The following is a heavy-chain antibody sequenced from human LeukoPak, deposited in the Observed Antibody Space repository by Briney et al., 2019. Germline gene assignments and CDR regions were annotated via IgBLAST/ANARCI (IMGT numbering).Heavy chain of an antibody. CDR2: ISGSSSHI. J-gene: IGHJ4*02. CDR3: ARTVADTLYFDS. D-gene: IGHD6-19*01. V-gene: IGHV3-11*06. CDR1: GFTFSDYY. Sequence: GGSLRLSCEASGFTFSDYYLGWIRQAPGKGLEWISYISGSSSHINYADSVKGRFTISRDNAKKSVYLQMDSLRVEDTAMYYCARTVADTLYFDSWGQGTLVTVSS.